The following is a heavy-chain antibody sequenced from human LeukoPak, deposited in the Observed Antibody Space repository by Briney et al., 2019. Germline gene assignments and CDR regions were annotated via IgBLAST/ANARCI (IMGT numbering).Heavy chain of an antibody. CDR3: ARDNRLLSTFDY. V-gene: IGHV4-30-4*02. J-gene: IGHJ4*02. Sequence: SETLSLTCTVSGGSISSGDYYWSWIRQPPGKGLEWIGYIYYSGSTYYNPSLKSRVTISVDTSKNQFSLKLSSVTAADTAVYYCARDNRLLSTFDYWGQGTLVTVSS. CDR2: IYYSGST. CDR1: GGSISSGDYY. D-gene: IGHD1-14*01.